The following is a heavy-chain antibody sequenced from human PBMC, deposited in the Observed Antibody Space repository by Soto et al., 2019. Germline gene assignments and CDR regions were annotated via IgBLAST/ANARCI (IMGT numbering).Heavy chain of an antibody. J-gene: IGHJ6*02. CDR2: IIPIFGTS. V-gene: IGHV1-69*12. CDR3: ARDGWYSTIEKDGMDV. Sequence: QIQLVQSGAEVKKPGSSVKVSCRASGGTFSSYTIGWVRQAPGQGLEYMGGIIPIFGTSNYAQKFQGRVTITADESTSTAYLELSSLRSEDTAVYYCARDGWYSTIEKDGMDVWGQGTTVTVSS. D-gene: IGHD6-13*01. CDR1: GGTFSSYT.